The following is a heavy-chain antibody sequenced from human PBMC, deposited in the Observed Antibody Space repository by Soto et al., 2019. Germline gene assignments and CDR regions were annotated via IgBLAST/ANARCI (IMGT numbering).Heavy chain of an antibody. CDR2: INPSGGST. J-gene: IGHJ4*02. CDR3: ARGPRGGVRGGFWAY. Sequence: QVQLVQSGAEVKKPGASVKVSCKASGYTFTSYYMHWVRQAPGQGLEWMGIINPSGGSTSYAQKFEGRVTMTRDTSTSTVYMELSSLRSEDTAVYYCARGPRGGVRGGFWAYWGQGTLVTVSS. D-gene: IGHD3-16*01. V-gene: IGHV1-46*01. CDR1: GYTFTSYY.